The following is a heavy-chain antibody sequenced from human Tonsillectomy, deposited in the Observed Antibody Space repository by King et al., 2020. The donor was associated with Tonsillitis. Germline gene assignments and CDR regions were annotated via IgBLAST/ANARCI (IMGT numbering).Heavy chain of an antibody. CDR1: EYTFTGYF. Sequence: QLVQSGAEVKKPGASVKVSCKASEYTFTGYFMHWVRQAPGQGLEWMGWINPKSGGTNYAQKFQGRVTMTGDTSISTAYMELTRLRSDDTAAYYCARAPGNWFDPWGQGTLVTVSS. CDR3: ARAPGNWFDP. V-gene: IGHV1-2*02. CDR2: INPKSGGT. J-gene: IGHJ5*02.